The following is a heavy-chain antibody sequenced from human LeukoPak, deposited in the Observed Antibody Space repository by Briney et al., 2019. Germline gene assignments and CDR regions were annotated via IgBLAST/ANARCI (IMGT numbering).Heavy chain of an antibody. J-gene: IGHJ4*02. D-gene: IGHD3-3*01. CDR3: ARHGTSGYYYPRSFDY. V-gene: IGHV5-51*01. CDR1: GYSFTNYW. Sequence: GESLKISCKGSGYSFTNYWIGWVRQMPGKGLEWMGIIYPGDSDTRYSPSFQGQVTISADKSISTAYLQWSSLKASDTAMYYCARHGTSGYYYPRSFDYWGQGTLVTVSS. CDR2: IYPGDSDT.